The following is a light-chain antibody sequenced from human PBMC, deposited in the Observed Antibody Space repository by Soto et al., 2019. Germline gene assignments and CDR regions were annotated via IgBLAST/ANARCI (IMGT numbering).Light chain of an antibody. Sequence: QSALTQPRSVSESPGQSVTISCTGTSSDVGGYNYVSWYQQHPGKAPKLVIYDVSKRPSGVPDRFSGSKSGNTASLTISGLQAEDEADYYCCSYAATYNFEVFGGGTQLTVL. CDR3: CSYAATYNFEV. J-gene: IGLJ3*02. CDR2: DVS. V-gene: IGLV2-11*01. CDR1: SSDVGGYNY.